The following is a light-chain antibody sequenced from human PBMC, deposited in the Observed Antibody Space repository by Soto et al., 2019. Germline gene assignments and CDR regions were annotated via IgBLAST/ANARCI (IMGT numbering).Light chain of an antibody. CDR1: QTISSW. V-gene: IGKV1-5*03. J-gene: IGKJ1*01. Sequence: DIQMTQSPSTLSGAGGERVTMTCRASQTISSWLAWYQQKPGKAPKLLIYKASTLKSGVPSRFSGSGSGTEFTLTISSLQPDDFATYYCQHYNSYSEAFGQGTKVDIK. CDR3: QHYNSYSEA. CDR2: KAS.